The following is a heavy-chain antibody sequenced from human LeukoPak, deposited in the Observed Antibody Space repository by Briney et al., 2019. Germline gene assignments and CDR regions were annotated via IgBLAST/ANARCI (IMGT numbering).Heavy chain of an antibody. CDR3: AREQRLSGTYYYYYYMDV. D-gene: IGHD6-25*01. CDR1: GYTFTSYA. Sequence: ASVTVSFKASGYTFTSYAMNWVRQPPGQGLEWMGWSNTNTGNPTYAHGFTGRFVFSLDTSVSTAYLQISSLKAEDTAVYYCAREQRLSGTYYYYYYMDVWGKGTTVTVSS. J-gene: IGHJ6*03. V-gene: IGHV7-4-1*02. CDR2: SNTNTGNP.